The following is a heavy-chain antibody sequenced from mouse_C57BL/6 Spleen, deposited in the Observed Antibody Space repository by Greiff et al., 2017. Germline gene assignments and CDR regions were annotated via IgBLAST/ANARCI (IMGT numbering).Heavy chain of an antibody. CDR1: GYTFTSYT. D-gene: IGHD1-1*01. J-gene: IGHJ2*01. CDR3: ASRDVCGSSFDY. Sequence: QVQLQQSGAELARPGASVKMSCKASGYTFTSYTMHWVKQRPGQGLEWIGYINPSSGYTKYKQKFKDKVTLTADKSSSTAYMQLSSLTSEDSAVYYDASRDVCGSSFDYWGQGTTLTVSS. V-gene: IGHV1-4*01. CDR2: INPSSGYT.